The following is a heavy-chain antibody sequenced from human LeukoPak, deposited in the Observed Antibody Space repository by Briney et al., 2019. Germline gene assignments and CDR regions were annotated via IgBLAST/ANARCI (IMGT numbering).Heavy chain of an antibody. CDR3: ARGGRATDY. V-gene: IGHV3-7*05. D-gene: IGHD1-26*01. Sequence: PGGSLRLSCAASGFTFSSYAMTWVRQAPGKGLEWVANIKQDGSEKYYVDSVEGRFTISRDNAKKSLYLQMNSLRAEDTAVYYCARGGRATDYWGQGTLVTVSS. J-gene: IGHJ4*02. CDR2: IKQDGSEK. CDR1: GFTFSSYA.